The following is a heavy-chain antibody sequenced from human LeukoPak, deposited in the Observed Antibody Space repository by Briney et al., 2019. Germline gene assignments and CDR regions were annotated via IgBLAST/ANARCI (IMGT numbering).Heavy chain of an antibody. CDR1: GYTFTSYY. J-gene: IGHJ4*02. CDR2: INPIGGST. V-gene: IGHV1-46*01. D-gene: IGHD2/OR15-2a*01. CDR3: ASISSHFLRPPYFAY. Sequence: ASVKVSCKASGYTFTSYYMHWVRQAPGQGLEWMGLINPIGGSTTYAQKFQGRVTMTEDTSTDTAYMELSSLRSEDTAVYYCASISSHFLRPPYFAYWGQGTLVTVSS.